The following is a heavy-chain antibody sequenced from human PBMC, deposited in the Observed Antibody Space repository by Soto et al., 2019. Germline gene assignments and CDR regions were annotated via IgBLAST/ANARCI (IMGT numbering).Heavy chain of an antibody. V-gene: IGHV1-3*01. CDR3: ARGIATGQLDP. D-gene: IGHD2-15*01. CDR1: GYTFTRYT. J-gene: IGHJ5*02. Sequence: SVKVSCQASGYTFTRYTMNWVRQAPGQRLEWMGWINPDNGNTKSSQKFQDRVIITRDTSASTAYMDLSSLRSEDTAVYYCARGIATGQLDPWGQGTLVTVSS. CDR2: INPDNGNT.